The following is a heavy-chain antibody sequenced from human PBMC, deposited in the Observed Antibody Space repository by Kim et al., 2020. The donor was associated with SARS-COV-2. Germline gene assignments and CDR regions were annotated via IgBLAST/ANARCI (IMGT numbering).Heavy chain of an antibody. J-gene: IGHJ4*02. CDR3: AREAGRGLAAALDY. V-gene: IGHV3-30*04. CDR1: GFTFSSYA. Sequence: GGSLRLSCAASGFTFSSYAMHWVRQAPGKGLEWVAVISYDGSNKYYADSVKGRFTISRDNSKNTLYLQMNSLRAEDTAVYYCAREAGRGLAAALDYWGQGTLVTVSS. D-gene: IGHD6-13*01. CDR2: ISYDGSNK.